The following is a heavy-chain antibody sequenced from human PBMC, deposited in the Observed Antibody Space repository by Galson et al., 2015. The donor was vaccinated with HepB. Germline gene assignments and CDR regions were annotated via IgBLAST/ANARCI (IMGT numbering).Heavy chain of an antibody. CDR2: IIPILGIA. J-gene: IGHJ3*02. CDR3: ARDRDSSGYYDAFDI. CDR1: GGTFSSYT. Sequence: SVKVSCKASGGTFSSYTISWVRQAPGQGLEWMGRIIPILGIANYAQKFQGRVTITADKSTSTAYMELSSLRSEDTAVYYCARDRDSSGYYDAFDIWGQGTMVTVSS. D-gene: IGHD3-22*01. V-gene: IGHV1-69*04.